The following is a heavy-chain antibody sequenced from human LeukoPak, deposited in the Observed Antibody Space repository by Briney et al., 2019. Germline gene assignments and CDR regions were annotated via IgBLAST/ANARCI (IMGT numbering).Heavy chain of an antibody. CDR1: GFTFTSYG. CDR3: AKPAGAHTTLYYFDY. D-gene: IGHD1-26*01. V-gene: IGHV3-23*01. Sequence: GRSLRLSCAASGFTFTSYGMHWVRQAPGKGLEWVSAISGSGGSTYYADSVKGRFTISRDNSKNTLYLQMNSLRAEDTAVYYCAKPAGAHTTLYYFDYWGQGTLVTVSS. CDR2: ISGSGGST. J-gene: IGHJ4*02.